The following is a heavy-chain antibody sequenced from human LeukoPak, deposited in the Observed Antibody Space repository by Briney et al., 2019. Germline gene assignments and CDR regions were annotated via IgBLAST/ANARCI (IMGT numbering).Heavy chain of an antibody. CDR3: SRDVTVRGNDAFDI. CDR1: GFTFSSYG. J-gene: IGHJ3*02. D-gene: IGHD3-10*01. V-gene: IGHV3-33*01. CDR2: IFYDGSSK. Sequence: GRSLRLSCAASGFTFSSYGMHWGGQAPGEGLEGVAVIFYDGSSKYYADSVKSRFTISRDNSKNTLYLQMNSLRAEDTSFYYWSRDVTVRGNDAFDIWGRGTMVTASS.